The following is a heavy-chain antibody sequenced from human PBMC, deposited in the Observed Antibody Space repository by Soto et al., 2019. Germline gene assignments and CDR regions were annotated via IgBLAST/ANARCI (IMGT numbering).Heavy chain of an antibody. CDR1: GDRFTDYY. V-gene: IGHV1-2*04. J-gene: IGHJ6*03. CDR2: INPNSGVT. Sequence: QVQLVQSGAEVKEPGASVTVSCRASGDRFTDYYMHWVRQAPGQGLEWMGWINPNSGVTKYAQKFQGWVTMTRDTSIRRVYRELTRLRFDDTSSYYCARESGGATAALDYYYFYMDVWGTGTTVTVSS. D-gene: IGHD5-12*01. CDR3: ARESGGATAALDYYYFYMDV.